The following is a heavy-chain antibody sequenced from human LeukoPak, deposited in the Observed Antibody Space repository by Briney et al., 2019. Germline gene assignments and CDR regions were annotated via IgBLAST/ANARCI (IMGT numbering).Heavy chain of an antibody. Sequence: RGASLQISCKGSGYSFTSYWIGRVRQLPGKGLEWMGIIYPGDSDTRYSPSFQGQVTISADKSISTAYLQWSSLKASDTAMYYCARSTTTVTTEYYFDYWGQGTLVTVSS. CDR1: GYSFTSYW. V-gene: IGHV5-51*01. CDR2: IYPGDSDT. CDR3: ARSTTTVTTEYYFDY. D-gene: IGHD4-11*01. J-gene: IGHJ4*02.